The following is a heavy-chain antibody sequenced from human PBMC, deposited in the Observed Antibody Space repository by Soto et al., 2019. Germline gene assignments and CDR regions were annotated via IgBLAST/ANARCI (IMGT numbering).Heavy chain of an antibody. Sequence: QVQVVESGGGVVQPGRSLRLSCAASGFVFTNYGMHWVRQAPGKGLEWVAFISNDGSKKYYADSVKGRFAISRDNSENTVYLQMTSLRPDDPAVFYCARDVAMPSGLGLGYWGQGTLVTVSS. CDR2: ISNDGSKK. CDR1: GFVFTNYG. J-gene: IGHJ4*02. D-gene: IGHD6-19*01. CDR3: ARDVAMPSGLGLGY. V-gene: IGHV3-30*03.